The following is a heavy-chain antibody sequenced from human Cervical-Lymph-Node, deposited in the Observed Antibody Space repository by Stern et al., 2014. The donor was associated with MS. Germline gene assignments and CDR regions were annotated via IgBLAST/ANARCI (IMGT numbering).Heavy chain of an antibody. Sequence: EMQLVESGGGLVQPGGSLRLSCAASGFTFSSYAMSWVPQAPGKGLEWVSAISGSGGSTYYADSVKGRFTISRDNSKNTLYLQMNSLRAEDTAVYYCAKDWYYDSSGYPDYWGKGTLVTVSS. CDR2: ISGSGGST. V-gene: IGHV3-23*04. J-gene: IGHJ4*02. CDR1: GFTFSSYA. CDR3: AKDWYYDSSGYPDY. D-gene: IGHD3-22*01.